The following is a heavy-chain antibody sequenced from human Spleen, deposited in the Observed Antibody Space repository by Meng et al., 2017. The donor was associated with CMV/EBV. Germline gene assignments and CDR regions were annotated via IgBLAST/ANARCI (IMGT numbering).Heavy chain of an antibody. Sequence: ASVKVSCKAPRNFFTRHAITWVRQAPGQGLEWMGWISADNQNTNLIQKFQGRITLTTDTSTSTAYMELRSLRFDDTAVYYCARACLPYTDYSDSYDAFDVWGQGTMVTVSS. V-gene: IGHV1-18*01. CDR3: ARACLPYTDYSDSYDAFDV. J-gene: IGHJ3*01. CDR2: ISADNQNT. CDR1: RNFFTRHA. D-gene: IGHD3-22*01.